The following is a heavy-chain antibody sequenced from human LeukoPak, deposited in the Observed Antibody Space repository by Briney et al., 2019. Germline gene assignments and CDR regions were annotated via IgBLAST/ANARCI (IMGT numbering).Heavy chain of an antibody. V-gene: IGHV1-46*01. CDR1: RYTFTNYY. CDR3: ARSVHYDILTGYSYYFDY. Sequence: ASVKVSCKASRYTFTNYYMHWVRQAPGQGLEWMGIINPSSGNTIYAQKFQGSVTMTRDTSTSTVYMELSSLRSEDTAVYYCARSVHYDILTGYSYYFDYWGQGTLVTVSS. J-gene: IGHJ4*02. D-gene: IGHD3-9*01. CDR2: INPSSGNT.